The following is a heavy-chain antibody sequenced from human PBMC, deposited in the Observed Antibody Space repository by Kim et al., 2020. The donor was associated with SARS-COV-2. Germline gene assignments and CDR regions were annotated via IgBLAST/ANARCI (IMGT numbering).Heavy chain of an antibody. D-gene: IGHD5-18*01. V-gene: IGHV4-30-2*04. CDR3: ARGGYSYGNPYAFDI. Sequence: PSPTGEVTKSVDTSKNQFSLKLSSVTAADTAVYYCARGGYSYGNPYAFDIWGQGTMVTVSS. J-gene: IGHJ3*02.